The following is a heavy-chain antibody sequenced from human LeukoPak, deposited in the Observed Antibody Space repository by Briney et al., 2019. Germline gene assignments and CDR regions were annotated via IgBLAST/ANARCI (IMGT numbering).Heavy chain of an antibody. CDR3: ARRRSEEFDFDC. D-gene: IGHD6-19*01. J-gene: IGHJ4*02. Sequence: GASVKVSCKASGYIFSTYGISWVRRAPGQGLEWMGCISGYNGNTNYAQKLQGRVTMTTDTSTSTAYMELRSLRSDDTAAYYCARRRSEEFDFDCWGQGTLVTVSS. CDR1: GYIFSTYG. CDR2: ISGYNGNT. V-gene: IGHV1-18*01.